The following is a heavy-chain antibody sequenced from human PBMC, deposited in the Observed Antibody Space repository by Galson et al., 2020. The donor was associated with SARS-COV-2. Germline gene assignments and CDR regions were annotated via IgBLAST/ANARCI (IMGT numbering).Heavy chain of an antibody. CDR1: GGSISSYY. D-gene: IGHD3-10*01. Sequence: ASETLSLTCTVSGGSISSYYWSWIRQPPGKGLEWIGHIYYSGSTNYNPSLKSRVTISVDTSKNQFSLKLSSVTAADTAVYYCARLSRPYGSGSYGPHLVVYWGQGTLVTVSS. J-gene: IGHJ4*02. V-gene: IGHV4-59*01. CDR3: ARLSRPYGSGSYGPHLVVY. CDR2: IYYSGST.